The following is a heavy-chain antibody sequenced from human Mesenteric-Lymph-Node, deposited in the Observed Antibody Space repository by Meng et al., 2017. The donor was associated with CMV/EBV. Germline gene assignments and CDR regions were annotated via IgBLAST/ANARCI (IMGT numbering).Heavy chain of an antibody. V-gene: IGHV4-34*01. CDR1: GGSFSNSY. CDR3: VRGDEYYDFWSGYV. J-gene: IGHJ1*01. CDR2: INHYRNT. D-gene: IGHD3-3*01. Sequence: VYGGSFSNSYWLSLRQPPGKGLEWIGQINHYRNTNYNPSLKSRVTMSVDTSRNQFSMKLTSVTAADTAVYYCVRGDEYYDFWSGYVWGQGTLVTVSS.